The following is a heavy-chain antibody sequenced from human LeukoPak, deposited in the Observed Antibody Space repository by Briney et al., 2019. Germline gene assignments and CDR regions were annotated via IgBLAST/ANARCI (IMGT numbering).Heavy chain of an antibody. J-gene: IGHJ4*02. CDR1: GFTFSSYA. Sequence: GGSLRLSCAASGFTFSSYAMHWVRQAPGKGLEWVAVISYDGSNKYYADSVKGRFTISRDNSKNTLYLQMDSLRAEDTAVYYCARDTCDGGSCYVYYFDYWGQGTLVTVSS. CDR2: ISYDGSNK. CDR3: ARDTCDGGSCYVYYFDY. V-gene: IGHV3-30*04. D-gene: IGHD2-15*01.